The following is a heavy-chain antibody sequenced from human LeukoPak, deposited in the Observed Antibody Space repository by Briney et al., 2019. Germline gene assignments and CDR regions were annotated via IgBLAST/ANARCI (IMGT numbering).Heavy chain of an antibody. Sequence: GRTLRLSCAPSVFIFSIDSMNGVPRAPGEGLGCGSSISYGSTYIYYAESVKGRFTISRDDAKHSLYLQMTSLRAEDTAIYYCASRIYYASVHTWSPVWGQGTLVSVSS. J-gene: IGHJ4*02. CDR1: VFIFSIDS. V-gene: IGHV3-21*01. CDR2: ISYGSTYI. CDR3: ASRIYYASVHTWSPV. D-gene: IGHD3-10*01.